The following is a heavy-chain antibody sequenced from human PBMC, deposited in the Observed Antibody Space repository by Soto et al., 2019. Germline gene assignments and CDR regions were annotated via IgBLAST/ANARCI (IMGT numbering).Heavy chain of an antibody. J-gene: IGHJ3*02. V-gene: IGHV1-2*04. CDR2: INPNSGGT. CDR3: ARERFAALSSAFAI. D-gene: IGHD3-10*01. Sequence: GASVKVSCKASGYTFTGYYMHWVRQAPGQGLEWMGWINPNSGGTNYAQKFQGWVTMTRDTSISTAYMERSRLRSDDTAVYYCARERFAALSSAFAIWRQGTLVTVPS. CDR1: GYTFTGYY.